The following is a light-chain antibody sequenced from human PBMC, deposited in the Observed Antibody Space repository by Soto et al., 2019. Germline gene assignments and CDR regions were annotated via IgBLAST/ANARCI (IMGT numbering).Light chain of an antibody. Sequence: DIQMTQSPSTLSASVGDRVTITCRASQSLNSLLAWYQQKPGKAPELLIYDASTLESGVPSRFSGSGSGTEFTLTISSLQPDDFATYYCQQYNSYWTFGQGTKVDIK. CDR2: DAS. J-gene: IGKJ1*01. CDR1: QSLNSL. V-gene: IGKV1-5*01. CDR3: QQYNSYWT.